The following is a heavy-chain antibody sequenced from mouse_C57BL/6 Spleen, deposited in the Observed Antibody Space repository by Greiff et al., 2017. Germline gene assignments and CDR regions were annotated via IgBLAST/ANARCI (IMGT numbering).Heavy chain of an antibody. J-gene: IGHJ3*01. CDR2: INPSNGGT. V-gene: IGHV1-53*01. Sequence: QVQLQQSGTELVKPGASVKLSCKASGYTFNSYWMHWVKQRTGQGLEWIGNINPSNGGTNYNEKFKSKATMTVDKSSSTVYMHLSSLTSEDSAVYYCARPSGYLALFAYWGQGTLVTVSA. D-gene: IGHD3-2*02. CDR1: GYTFNSYW. CDR3: ARPSGYLALFAY.